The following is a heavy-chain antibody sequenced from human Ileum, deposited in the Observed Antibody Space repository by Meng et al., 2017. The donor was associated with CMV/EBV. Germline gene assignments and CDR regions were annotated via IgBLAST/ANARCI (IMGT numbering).Heavy chain of an antibody. J-gene: IGHJ4*02. CDR2: IYDSGST. CDR1: GGSFSSSRW. V-gene: IGHV4-4*02. D-gene: IGHD3-22*01. CDR3: ARNGYYSLDY. Sequence: LTCAVSGGSFSSSRWWSWVRQPPEKGLEWIGQIYDSGSTTYNPSLKSRVTISLDESKNEFSLKLNSVTAADTAVYYCARNGYYSLDYWSQGALVTVSS.